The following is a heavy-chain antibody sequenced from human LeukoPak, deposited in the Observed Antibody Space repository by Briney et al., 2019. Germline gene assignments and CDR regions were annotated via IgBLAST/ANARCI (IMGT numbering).Heavy chain of an antibody. V-gene: IGHV1-2*02. Sequence: SVKVSCKASVYTFTNFYIHWVRQAPGQGPEWMGWMNPNSGDTSYAREFQDRVTMTRDTSLNTAYMELSRLRSDDTAVYFCARRPINCIIANCYVDYWGQGTLVTVSS. CDR2: MNPNSGDT. J-gene: IGHJ4*02. CDR3: ARRPINCIIANCYVDY. D-gene: IGHD3-3*02. CDR1: VYTFTNFY.